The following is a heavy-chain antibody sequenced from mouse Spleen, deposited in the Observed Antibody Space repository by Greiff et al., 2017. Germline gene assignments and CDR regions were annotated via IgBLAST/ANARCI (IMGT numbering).Heavy chain of an antibody. CDR2: ISSGGGNT. V-gene: IGHV5-9*01. D-gene: IGHD2-4*01. CDR3: ARRRTMINWYFDV. J-gene: IGHJ1*01. CDR1: GFTFSSYA. Sequence: EVMLVESGGGLVKRGGSLKLSCAASGFTFSSYAMSWVRQTPEKRLEWVATISSGGGNTYYPDSVKGRFTISRDNAKNTLYLQMSSLKSEDTAMYYCARRRTMINWYFDVWGAGTTVTVSS.